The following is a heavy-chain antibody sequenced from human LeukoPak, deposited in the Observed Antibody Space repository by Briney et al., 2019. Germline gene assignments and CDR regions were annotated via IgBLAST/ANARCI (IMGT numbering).Heavy chain of an antibody. V-gene: IGHV1-2*06. CDR3: ARTGISKPAVTTHPRERDWYFDL. D-gene: IGHD4-17*01. J-gene: IGHJ2*01. CDR2: INPNSGGT. CDR1: GYTFTVYY. Sequence: ASVKVSCKASGYTFTVYYMHWVRQAPGQGLEWMGRINPNSGGTNYAQKFQGRVTMTRDTSISTAYMELSRLRSDDTAVYYCARTGISKPAVTTHPRERDWYFDLWGRGTLVTVSS.